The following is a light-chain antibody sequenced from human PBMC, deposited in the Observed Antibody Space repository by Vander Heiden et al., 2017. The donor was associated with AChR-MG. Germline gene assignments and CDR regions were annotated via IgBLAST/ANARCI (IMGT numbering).Light chain of an antibody. CDR2: KAS. J-gene: IGKJ4*01. CDR1: QSISSC. Sequence: DIQMTQSPSTLSASEGDRVTITCRASQSISSCLAWYQRKPGKAPKLLIYKASSLESGVPSRFSGSASGTEFTLTISSLHPDDFATYYCQQYNSYPLTFGGGTKVEIK. CDR3: QQYNSYPLT. V-gene: IGKV1-5*03.